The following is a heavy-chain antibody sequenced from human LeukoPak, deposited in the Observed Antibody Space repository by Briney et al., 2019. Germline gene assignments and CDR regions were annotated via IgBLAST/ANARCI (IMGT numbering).Heavy chain of an antibody. CDR3: ARGPLWFGETYNWFDP. CDR1: GFTFSSYA. CDR2: ISYDGSNK. D-gene: IGHD3-10*01. Sequence: GRSLRLSCAASGFTFSSYAMHWVHQAPGKGLEWVAVISYDGSNKYYADSVKGRFTISRDNSKNTLYLQMNSLRAEDTAVYYCARGPLWFGETYNWFDPWGQGTLVTVSS. J-gene: IGHJ5*02. V-gene: IGHV3-30*04.